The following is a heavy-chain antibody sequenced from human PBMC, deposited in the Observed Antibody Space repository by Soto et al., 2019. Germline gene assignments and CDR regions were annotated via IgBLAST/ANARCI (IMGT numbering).Heavy chain of an antibody. CDR2: ISWNSGSI. CDR3: AKDISSTSGYGIDY. CDR1: GFTFDDYA. D-gene: IGHD2-2*01. V-gene: IGHV3-9*01. Sequence: GGSLRLSCAASGFTFDDYAMHWVRQAPGKGLEWVSGISWNSGSIGYADSVKGRFTISRDNAKNSLYLQMNSLRAEDTALYYCAKDISSTSGYGIDYWGQGTLVTVSS. J-gene: IGHJ4*02.